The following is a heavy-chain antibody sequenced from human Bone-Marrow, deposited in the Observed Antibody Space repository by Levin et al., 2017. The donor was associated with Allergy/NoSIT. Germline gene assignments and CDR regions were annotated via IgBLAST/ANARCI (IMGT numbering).Heavy chain of an antibody. Sequence: SETLSLTCAVYGGSFSGYYWSWIRQPPGKGLEWIGEINHSGSTNYNPSLKSRVTISVDTSKNQFSLKLSSVTAADTAVYYCARGGGSHGYYFDYWGQGTLVTVSS. J-gene: IGHJ4*02. CDR3: ARGGGSHGYYFDY. V-gene: IGHV4-34*01. CDR2: INHSGST. CDR1: GGSFSGYY. D-gene: IGHD3-16*01.